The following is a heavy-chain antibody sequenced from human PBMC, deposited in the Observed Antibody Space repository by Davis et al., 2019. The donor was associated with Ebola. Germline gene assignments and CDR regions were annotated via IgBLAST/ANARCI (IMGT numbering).Heavy chain of an antibody. CDR1: GGSFSDCD. CDR3: ATVHQIRGKACFDL. CDR2: INQRGDT. V-gene: IGHV4-34*01. J-gene: IGHJ4*02. Sequence: PAETLSLTCAVYGGSFSDCDWHWVRQSPRKGLEWIGEINQRGDTAYNPSLRSRVSLSIDTSKLQFSLTLASVTAADTGTYYCATVHQIRGKACFDLWGQGDLVVVSS. D-gene: IGHD1-1*01.